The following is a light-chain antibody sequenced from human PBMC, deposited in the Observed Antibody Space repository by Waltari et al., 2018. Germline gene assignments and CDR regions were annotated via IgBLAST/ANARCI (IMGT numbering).Light chain of an antibody. CDR1: QSVSKL. J-gene: IGKJ4*01. CDR2: KVS. CDR3: QQYNRFPLT. V-gene: IGKV1-5*03. Sequence: DIEMTQSPGTLSASVGDRVTLTCRASQSVSKLLAWYQQKPGKAPKFLIYKVSVLDGGVPSRFSGSGSGTEFSLTINNLQPDDFATYYCQQYNRFPLTFGGGTKVEIK.